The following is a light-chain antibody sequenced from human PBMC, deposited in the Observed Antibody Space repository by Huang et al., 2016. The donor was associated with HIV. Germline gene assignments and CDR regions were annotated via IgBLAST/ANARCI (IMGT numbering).Light chain of an antibody. CDR1: QTVRSY. J-gene: IGKJ4*01. V-gene: IGKV3-11*01. Sequence: EIVLTQSPATLYLSPGERATITCRASQTVRSYLAWYQQKPGQAPRLLIYDASNRATGIPARFSGSGSGTDFTLTISSLEPEDFAVYYCQLRSTWPGDTFGGGTKVEIK. CDR2: DAS. CDR3: QLRSTWPGDT.